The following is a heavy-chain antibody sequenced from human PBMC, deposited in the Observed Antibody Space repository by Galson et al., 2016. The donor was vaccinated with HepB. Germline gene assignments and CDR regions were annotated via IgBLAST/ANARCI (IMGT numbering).Heavy chain of an antibody. CDR1: GFTFSTYS. CDR2: LSSRFGTI. CDR3: ARGLEQPVGHVDV. D-gene: IGHD1/OR15-1a*01. V-gene: IGHV3-48*02. J-gene: IGHJ4*02. Sequence: SLRLSCAASGFTFSTYSMNWVRQRPGKALEWLSHLSSRFGTIFYADSVKGRFTSSRDNGKNPVFLQLNGLRDDDPALYYCARGLEQPVGHVDVWGQGTLVTVSS.